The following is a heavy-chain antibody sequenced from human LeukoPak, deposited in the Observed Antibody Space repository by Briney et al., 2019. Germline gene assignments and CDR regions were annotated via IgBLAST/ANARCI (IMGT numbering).Heavy chain of an antibody. V-gene: IGHV3-23*01. CDR3: AKQYGYCDWLANFDY. CDR2: ISYDGSST. CDR1: GFTFSIYA. J-gene: IGHJ4*02. D-gene: IGHD3-9*01. Sequence: GGSLRLSCAASGFTFSIYAMNWVRQAPGKGLEWVSGISYDGSSTYYADSVRGRFTISRDSSKNTLYLQMNSLRAEDTAVYYCAKQYGYCDWLANFDYWSQGTLVTVPS.